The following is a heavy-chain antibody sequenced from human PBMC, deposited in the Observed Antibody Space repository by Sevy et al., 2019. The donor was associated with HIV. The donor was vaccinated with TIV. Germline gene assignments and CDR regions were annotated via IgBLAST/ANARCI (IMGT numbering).Heavy chain of an antibody. D-gene: IGHD3-16*02. CDR2: IKHDGSEK. V-gene: IGHV3-7*01. Sequence: GGSLRLSCAASGFTFSNYWMTWVRQAPGKGLEWVANIKHDGSEKFYVDSVKGRFTISRDNAKNSLYLQMNSLRIEDTAVYYCASRDDYVWGSYRLVPTDYWGQGTLVTVSS. J-gene: IGHJ4*02. CDR3: ASRDDYVWGSYRLVPTDY. CDR1: GFTFSNYW.